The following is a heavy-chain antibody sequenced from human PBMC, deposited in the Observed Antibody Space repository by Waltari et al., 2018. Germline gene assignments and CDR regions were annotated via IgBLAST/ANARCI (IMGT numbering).Heavy chain of an antibody. V-gene: IGHV3-15*07. J-gene: IGHJ2*01. D-gene: IGHD7-27*01. CDR3: ARAPTGDSRYFDL. Sequence: EVQLVESGGGWVKPGGSLSLSCAASGCSCSNARHHWFRPAPGKGLEWVGRIKSKTDGGTTDYAAPVKGRFTISRDNSKNSLYLQMNSLRAEDTAVYYCARAPTGDSRYFDLWGRGTLVTVSS. CDR1: GCSCSNAR. CDR2: IKSKTDGGTT.